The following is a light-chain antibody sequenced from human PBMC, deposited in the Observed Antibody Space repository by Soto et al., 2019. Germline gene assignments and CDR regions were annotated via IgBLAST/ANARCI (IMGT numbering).Light chain of an antibody. CDR1: SSNVGGYNF. Sequence: QSALTQPRSVSGSPGQSVTISCTGTSSNVGGYNFVSWYQQHPGKAPKLMISDVTYRPSGVPDRFSGSKSGNTASLTISGLQPEDEADYYCCSYAGTYIHYVFGSGTKLT. V-gene: IGLV2-11*01. J-gene: IGLJ1*01. CDR3: CSYAGTYIHYV. CDR2: DVT.